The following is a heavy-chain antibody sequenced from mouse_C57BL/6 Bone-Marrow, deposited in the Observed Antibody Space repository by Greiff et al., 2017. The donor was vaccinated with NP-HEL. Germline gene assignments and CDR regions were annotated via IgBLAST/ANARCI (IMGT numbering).Heavy chain of an antibody. CDR2: IYPGSGST. Sequence: QVQLQQPGAELVKPGASVKMSCKASGYTFTSYWIPWVKQRPGQGLEWIGDIYPGSGSTNYNEKFKSKATLTVDTSSSTAYMQLSSLTSEDSAVYYCAKRGARQLRLRFPYFDYWGQGTTLTVSS. V-gene: IGHV1-55*01. CDR3: AKRGARQLRLRFPYFDY. CDR1: GYTFTSYW. D-gene: IGHD3-2*02. J-gene: IGHJ2*01.